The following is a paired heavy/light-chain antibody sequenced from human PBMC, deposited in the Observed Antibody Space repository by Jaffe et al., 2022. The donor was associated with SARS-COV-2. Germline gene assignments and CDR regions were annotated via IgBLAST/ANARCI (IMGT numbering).Light chain of an antibody. CDR2: WAS. Sequence: DIVMTQSPDSLAVSLGERATINCKSSQSVLFSTNNKNHVAWYQQKPGQPPKLLIYWASTRASGVPDRFSGSGSGTVFTLTISSLQAEDVAVYYCQQYYNTPPTFGQGTKVEIK. V-gene: IGKV4-1*01. CDR3: QQYYNTPPT. CDR1: QSVLFSTNNKNH. J-gene: IGKJ1*01.
Heavy chain of an antibody. D-gene: IGHD1-26*01. V-gene: IGHV4-59*08. J-gene: IGHJ4*02. CDR1: GGSISSYY. Sequence: QVQLQESGPGLVKPSETLSLTCTVSGGSISSYYWSWIRQPPGKGLEWIGYMYYSGSTNSNPSLKSRVTISVDTSKNQFSLKLSSVTATDTAVYYCARHREKWDLLRSFDYWGQGALVTVSS. CDR3: ARHREKWDLLRSFDY. CDR2: MYYSGST.